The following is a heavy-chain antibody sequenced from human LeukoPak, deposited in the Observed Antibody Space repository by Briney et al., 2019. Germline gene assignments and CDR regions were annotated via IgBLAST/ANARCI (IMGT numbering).Heavy chain of an antibody. Sequence: RGSLRLSCAASGFTFSSYAMSWVRQAPGKGLEWVSGISGSGGSTYYADSVKGRFSISRDNSKNTLYLQMSSLRAEDTAVYYCAKTPGYCSSTSCFYYFDYWGQGTLVTVSS. CDR2: ISGSGGST. D-gene: IGHD2-2*01. V-gene: IGHV3-23*01. CDR3: AKTPGYCSSTSCFYYFDY. J-gene: IGHJ4*02. CDR1: GFTFSSYA.